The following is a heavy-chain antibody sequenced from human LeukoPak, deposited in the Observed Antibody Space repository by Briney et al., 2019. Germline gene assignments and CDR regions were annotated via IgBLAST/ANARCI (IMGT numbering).Heavy chain of an antibody. CDR3: ARDLWFGELSYYGMDV. CDR1: GGSISSGGYY. D-gene: IGHD3-10*01. Sequence: SRTLSLTCTVSGGSISSGGYYWSWIRQHPGKGLEWIGYIYYSGSTYYNPSLKSRVTISVDTSKNQFSLKLSSVTAADTAVYYCARDLWFGELSYYGMDVWGKGTTITVSS. CDR2: IYYSGST. J-gene: IGHJ6*04. V-gene: IGHV4-31*03.